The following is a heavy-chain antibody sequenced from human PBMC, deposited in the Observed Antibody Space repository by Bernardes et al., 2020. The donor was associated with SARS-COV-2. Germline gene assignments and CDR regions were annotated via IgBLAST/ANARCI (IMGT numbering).Heavy chain of an antibody. Sequence: GESLCLSCAASGFTVSSTYMSWVRQAPGPGLAWVSVIYRGGSTYYADSVQGRFTISRDNSKNTLYLQMNSLRAEDTAVYYCARDPGDVDDYWGQGTLVTGSS. J-gene: IGHJ4*02. D-gene: IGHD7-27*01. CDR2: IYRGGST. V-gene: IGHV3-53*01. CDR1: GFTVSSTY. CDR3: ARDPGDVDDY.